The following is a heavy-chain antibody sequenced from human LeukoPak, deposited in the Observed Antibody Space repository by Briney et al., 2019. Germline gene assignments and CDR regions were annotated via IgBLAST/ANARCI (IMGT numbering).Heavy chain of an antibody. V-gene: IGHV4-34*01. D-gene: IGHD6-13*01. CDR3: ARDAAAAGSDY. CDR1: GGSFSGYY. Sequence: SETLSLTCAVYGGSFSGYYWSWFRKPPGKGLEWIGEINHSGSTNYNPSLKSRVTISVDTSKNQFSLKLSSVTAADTAVYYCARDAAAAGSDYWGQGTLVTVSS. J-gene: IGHJ4*02. CDR2: INHSGST.